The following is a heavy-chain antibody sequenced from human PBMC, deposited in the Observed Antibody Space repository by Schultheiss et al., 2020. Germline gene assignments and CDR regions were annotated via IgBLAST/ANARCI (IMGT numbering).Heavy chain of an antibody. CDR2: IYTSGST. D-gene: IGHD6-13*01. CDR3: ARLHSSSWYLEVNNNNWFDP. Sequence: SETLSLTCAVYGGSFSGYYWSWIRQPAGKGLEWIGRIYTSGSTNYNPSLKSRVTISVDTSKNQFSLKLSSVTAADTAVYYCARLHSSSWYLEVNNNNWFDPWGQGTLVTFSS. V-gene: IGHV4-59*10. CDR1: GGSFSGYY. J-gene: IGHJ5*02.